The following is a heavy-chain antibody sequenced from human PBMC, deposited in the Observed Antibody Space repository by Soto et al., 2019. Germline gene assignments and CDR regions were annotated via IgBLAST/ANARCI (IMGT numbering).Heavy chain of an antibody. D-gene: IGHD2-15*01. CDR3: ANGGNNYYYGMDV. CDR1: GYTFTSYA. CDR2: INAGNGNT. Sequence: QVQLVQSGAEVKKPGASVKVSCKASGYTFTSYAMHWVRQAPGQRLEWMGWINAGNGNTKYSQKFQGRVTITRDTSASTAYMELSSLRSDDTAVYYCANGGNNYYYGMDVWGRGSTVTVSS. V-gene: IGHV1-3*01. J-gene: IGHJ6*02.